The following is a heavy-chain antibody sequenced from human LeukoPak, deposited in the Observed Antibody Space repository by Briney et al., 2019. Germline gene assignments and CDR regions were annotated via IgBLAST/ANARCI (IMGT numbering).Heavy chain of an antibody. V-gene: IGHV3-7*03. D-gene: IGHD3/OR15-3a*01. CDR2: IKQDGSEK. J-gene: IGHJ4*02. CDR3: ATSYDMGWLIGY. CDR1: GFTFGDTW. Sequence: GGSLRLSCAASGFTFGDTWMNWARQVPGQGLEWVANIKQDGSEKFYVASVKGRFTISRDNGKSSLYLQMNSLRAEDTALYYCATSYDMGWLIGYWGQGTLVTVSS.